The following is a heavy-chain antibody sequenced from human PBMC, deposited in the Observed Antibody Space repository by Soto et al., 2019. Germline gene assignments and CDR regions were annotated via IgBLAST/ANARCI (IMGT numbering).Heavy chain of an antibody. V-gene: IGHV3-30-3*01. J-gene: IGHJ5*02. CDR3: ARDRVIRYTGYELDL. Sequence: QMHLLESGGGVVQPGKALRLSCAASGFAFNSHSMHWVRQAPGKGLEWLALMTSDGSSKFYADSVKGRCTISRDNSKNRLYLEMNSLRSEDTAVYYCARDRVIRYTGYELDLWGQGTLVTVSS. D-gene: IGHD3-16*02. CDR2: MTSDGSSK. CDR1: GFAFNSHS.